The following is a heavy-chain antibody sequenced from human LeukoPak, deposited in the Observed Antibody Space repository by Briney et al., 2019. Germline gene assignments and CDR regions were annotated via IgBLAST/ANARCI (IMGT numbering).Heavy chain of an antibody. V-gene: IGHV3-21*01. CDR1: GFTFSSYS. CDR3: AREVAAAGTTY. D-gene: IGHD6-13*01. Sequence: GGSLRLSCAASGFTFSSYSMTWVRQAPGKGLEWVSSISSSSYIYYADSVKGRFTISRDNAKNSLYLQMNSLRAEDTAVYYCAREVAAAGTTYWGQGTLVTVSS. J-gene: IGHJ4*02. CDR2: ISSSSYI.